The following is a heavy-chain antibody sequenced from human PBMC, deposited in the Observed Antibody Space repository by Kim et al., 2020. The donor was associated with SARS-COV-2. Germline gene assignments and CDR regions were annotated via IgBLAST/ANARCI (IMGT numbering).Heavy chain of an antibody. J-gene: IGHJ4*02. CDR1: CCSISSYY. CDR3: ARCVSAGPIDY. V-gene: IGHV4-59*01. Sequence: SATLSLTCTVSCCSISSYYWSWIRQPPGKGLEWIGYIYYSGSTNYNPSLKSRVTISVDTSKNQFSLKVSSVTAADTAVYYCARCVSAGPIDYWGQGNLVT. CDR2: IYYSGST. D-gene: IGHD3-10*01.